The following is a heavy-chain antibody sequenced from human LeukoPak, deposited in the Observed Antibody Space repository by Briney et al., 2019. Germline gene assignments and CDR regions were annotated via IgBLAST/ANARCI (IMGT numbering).Heavy chain of an antibody. D-gene: IGHD2-15*01. CDR1: GYIFTSYG. J-gene: IGHJ6*02. V-gene: IGHV1-18*01. CDR3: AREYCSGGSCWHYYYYGMDV. CDR2: ISAYNGNT. Sequence: ASVKVSCKASGYIFTSYGISWVRQAPGQGLEWMGWISAYNGNTNYAQKLQGRVTMTTDTSTSTAYVELRSLRSDDTAVYYCAREYCSGGSCWHYYYYGMDVWGQGTTVTVSS.